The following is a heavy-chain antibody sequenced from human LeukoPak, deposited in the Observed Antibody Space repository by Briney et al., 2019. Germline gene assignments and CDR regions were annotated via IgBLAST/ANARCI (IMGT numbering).Heavy chain of an antibody. CDR1: GYTFTSYG. CDR2: ISAYNGNK. V-gene: IGHV1-18*01. J-gene: IGHJ4*02. D-gene: IGHD2-2*01. CDR3: ARVSGWDIVVVPTQNY. Sequence: ASVKVSCKSSGYTFTSYGISWVRQAPGQGLEWMGWISAYNGNKNYAQKIKGRATMTTDTSTSTAYMELRSLRSDDPAVYYCARVSGWDIVVVPTQNYWGQGTLVTVSS.